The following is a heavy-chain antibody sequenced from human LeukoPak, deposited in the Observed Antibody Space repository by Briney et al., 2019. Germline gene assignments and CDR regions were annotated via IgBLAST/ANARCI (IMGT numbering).Heavy chain of an antibody. CDR2: VTSHSGST. J-gene: IGHJ6*03. CDR1: GFTFTAYA. Sequence: QPGGSLRLSCVASGFTFTAYALSWVRQAPGKGLEWVSYVTSHSGSTNYADSVKGRFTISRDNAKNSLYLQMNSLRAEDTAVYYCARDGRYCTNGVCYFQNYYYYYMDVWGKGTTVTVSS. V-gene: IGHV3-23*01. D-gene: IGHD2-8*01. CDR3: ARDGRYCTNGVCYFQNYYYYYMDV.